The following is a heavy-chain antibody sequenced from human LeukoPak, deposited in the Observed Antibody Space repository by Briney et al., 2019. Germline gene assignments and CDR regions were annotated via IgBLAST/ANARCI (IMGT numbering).Heavy chain of an antibody. Sequence: GGSLRLSCSASGFTFSSYAMHWVRQAPGKGLEYVSAISSNGGSTYYADSVKGRFTIPRDNSKNTLYLQMSSLRAEDTAVYYCVSDSSREYFQHWGQGTLVTVSS. D-gene: IGHD6-13*01. CDR3: VSDSSREYFQH. CDR2: ISSNGGST. J-gene: IGHJ1*01. CDR1: GFTFSSYA. V-gene: IGHV3-64D*06.